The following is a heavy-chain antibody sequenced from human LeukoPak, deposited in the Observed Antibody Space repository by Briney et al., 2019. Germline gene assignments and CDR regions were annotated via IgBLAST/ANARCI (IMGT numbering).Heavy chain of an antibody. V-gene: IGHV1-8*01. CDR1: GYTFTTYD. J-gene: IGHJ4*02. D-gene: IGHD6-19*01. Sequence: ASVKVSCKASGYTFTTYDINWVRQATGQGLEWMGWMNPNSGNTGYAQKFQGRVTMTRNTSISTAYMGLSSLTSEDTAVYYCARGRRPTSGWSGRVFWGQGTLVTVSS. CDR2: MNPNSGNT. CDR3: ARGRRPTSGWSGRVF.